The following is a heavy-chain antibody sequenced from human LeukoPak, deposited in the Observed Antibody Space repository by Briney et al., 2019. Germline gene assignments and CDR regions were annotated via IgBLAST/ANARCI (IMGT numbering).Heavy chain of an antibody. CDR1: GYTFTGHY. CDR2: INPNSGGT. D-gene: IGHD3-16*01. Sequence: ASVKVSCKASGYTFTGHYMHWVRQAPGQGLEWMGWINPNSGGTNYAQKFQGRVTMTRDTSISTAYMELSRLRSDDTAVYYCARDPRPALVYYYHDAFDIWGQGTMVTVSS. V-gene: IGHV1-2*02. CDR3: ARDPRPALVYYYHDAFDI. J-gene: IGHJ3*02.